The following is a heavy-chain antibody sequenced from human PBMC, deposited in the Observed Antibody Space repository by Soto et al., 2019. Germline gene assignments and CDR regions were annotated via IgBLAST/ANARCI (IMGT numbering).Heavy chain of an antibody. CDR2: IGTAGDT. D-gene: IGHD3-10*01. Sequence: VGSLRLSCAASGFTFSSYDMHWVRQATGKGLEWVSAIGTAGDTYYPGSVKGRFTISRENAKNSLYLQMNSLRAGDTAVYYCARGSTSYYCHPGMDVWGQGTTVTVSS. CDR3: ARGSTSYYCHPGMDV. J-gene: IGHJ6*02. CDR1: GFTFSSYD. V-gene: IGHV3-13*01.